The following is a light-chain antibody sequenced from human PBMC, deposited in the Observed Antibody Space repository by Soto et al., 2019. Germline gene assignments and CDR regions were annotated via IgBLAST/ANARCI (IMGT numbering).Light chain of an antibody. J-gene: IGKJ4*01. Sequence: DIQMTQSPSSLSASVGDRVTITCQASQDISNYLNWYQQKPGKAPKLLSYDASNLETGVPSRFSGSGSGTAFTFTISSLQPEDIATYYCPQYDNLPLTFGGGTKVEIK. CDR1: QDISNY. CDR2: DAS. CDR3: PQYDNLPLT. V-gene: IGKV1-33*01.